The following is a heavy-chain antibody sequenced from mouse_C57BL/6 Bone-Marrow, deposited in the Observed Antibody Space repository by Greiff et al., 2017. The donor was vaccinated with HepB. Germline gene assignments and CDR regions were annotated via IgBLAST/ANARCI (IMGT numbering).Heavy chain of an antibody. CDR3: ARCYYGSSGWYFDV. CDR1: GYAFTNYL. J-gene: IGHJ1*03. CDR2: INPGSGGT. D-gene: IGHD1-1*01. Sequence: VQLQQSGAELVRPGTSVKVSCKASGYAFTNYLIEWVKQRPGQGLEWIGVINPGSGGTNYNEKFKGKATLTADKSSSTAYMQLSSLTSEDSAVYFCARCYYGSSGWYFDVWGTGTTVTVSS. V-gene: IGHV1-54*01.